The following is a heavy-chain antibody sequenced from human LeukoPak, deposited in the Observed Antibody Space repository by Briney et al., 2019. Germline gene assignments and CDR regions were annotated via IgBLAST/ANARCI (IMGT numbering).Heavy chain of an antibody. V-gene: IGHV4-34*01. CDR3: ARANYQYSSGWY. CDR2: INHSGST. CDR1: GGSFSGYY. J-gene: IGHJ4*02. D-gene: IGHD6-19*01. Sequence: SETLSFTCAVYGGSFSGYYWGWIRQPPGKGLEWIGEINHSGSTNYNPSLTSRVTISVDTSKNQFSLKLSSVTAADTAVYYCARANYQYSSGWYWGQGTLVTVSS.